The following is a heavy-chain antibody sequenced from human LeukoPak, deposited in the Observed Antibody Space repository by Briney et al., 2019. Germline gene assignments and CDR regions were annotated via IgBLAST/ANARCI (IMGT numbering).Heavy chain of an antibody. CDR1: GYTFTSYY. CDR3: ASSSSGYDSPIGPFDI. V-gene: IGHV1-46*01. CDR2: INPSGGST. Sequence: GASVKVSCKASGYTFTSYYLHWVRQAPGQGLEWMGIINPSGGSTSYAQKFQGRVTMTRDTSTSTVYMELSSLRSEDTAVYYCASSSSGYDSPIGPFDIWGQGTMVTVSS. D-gene: IGHD5-12*01. J-gene: IGHJ3*02.